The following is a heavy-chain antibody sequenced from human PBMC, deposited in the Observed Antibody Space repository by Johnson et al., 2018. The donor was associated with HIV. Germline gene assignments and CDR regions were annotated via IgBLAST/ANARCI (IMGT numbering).Heavy chain of an antibody. CDR1: GFTFDDYG. CDR3: AGDYGDYAHDAFDI. D-gene: IGHD4-17*01. J-gene: IGHJ3*02. V-gene: IGHV3-20*04. CDR2: ITWNGGSK. Sequence: VQLVESGGGVVRPGGSLRLSCAASGFTFDDYGMSWVRQAPGKGLEWVSGITWNGGSKGYADSVKGRFTISRDNAKNSLYLQMNSLRAEDTAVYYCAGDYGDYAHDAFDIWGQVTMVTVSS.